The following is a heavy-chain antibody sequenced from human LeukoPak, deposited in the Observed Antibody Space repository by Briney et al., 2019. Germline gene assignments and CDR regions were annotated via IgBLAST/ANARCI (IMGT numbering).Heavy chain of an antibody. V-gene: IGHV3-74*01. Sequence: GGSLRLSCAASGFTFSSYWMHWVRQAPGKRLVWVSRINSDGSSTSYADSVKGRFTISRDNAKNTLYLQMNSLRAEDTAVYYCARGITIFGVVTDYYYYGMDVWGQGTTVTVSS. J-gene: IGHJ6*02. CDR1: GFTFSSYW. D-gene: IGHD3-3*01. CDR3: ARGITIFGVVTDYYYYGMDV. CDR2: INSDGSST.